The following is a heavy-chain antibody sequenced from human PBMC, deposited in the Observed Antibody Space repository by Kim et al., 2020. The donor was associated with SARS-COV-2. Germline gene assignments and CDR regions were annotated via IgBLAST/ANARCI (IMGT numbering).Heavy chain of an antibody. Sequence: GGSLRLSCAASGFTFSSYAMSWVRQAPGKGLEWVSAISGSGGSTYYADSVKGRFTISRDNSKNTLYLQMNSLRAEDTAVYYCAKEGLVRGSSWSLGGIWYFDYWGQGTLVTVSS. J-gene: IGHJ4*02. V-gene: IGHV3-23*01. CDR2: ISGSGGST. CDR3: AKEGLVRGSSWSLGGIWYFDY. CDR1: GFTFSSYA. D-gene: IGHD6-13*01.